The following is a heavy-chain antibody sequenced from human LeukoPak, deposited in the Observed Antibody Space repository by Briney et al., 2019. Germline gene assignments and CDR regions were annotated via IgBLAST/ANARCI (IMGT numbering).Heavy chain of an antibody. CDR2: IIPIFGTA. V-gene: IGHV1-69*01. CDR3: ARVGWPPSKRGYSGYDYGGDY. Sequence: SVKVSCKASGGTFSSYAISWVRQAPGQGLEWMGGIIPIFGTANYAQKFQGRVTITADESTSTAYMELSSLRSEDTAVYYCARVGWPPSKRGYSGYDYGGDYWGQGTLVTASS. CDR1: GGTFSSYA. J-gene: IGHJ4*02. D-gene: IGHD5-12*01.